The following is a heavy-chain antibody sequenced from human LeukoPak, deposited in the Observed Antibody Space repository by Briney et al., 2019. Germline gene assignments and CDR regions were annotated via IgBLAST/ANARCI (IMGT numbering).Heavy chain of an antibody. CDR3: ANSDSSSS. D-gene: IGHD6-13*01. J-gene: IGHJ4*02. V-gene: IGHV3-23*01. CDR2: INSDGDIT. CDR1: GFTFSSYA. Sequence: GGSLRLSCAASGFTFSSYAMNWVRQAPGKGLEWVSGINSDGDITYYADSVKGRFTISRDNSKNMLYLQMNSLRAEDTAVYYCANSDSSSSWGQGILVTVSS.